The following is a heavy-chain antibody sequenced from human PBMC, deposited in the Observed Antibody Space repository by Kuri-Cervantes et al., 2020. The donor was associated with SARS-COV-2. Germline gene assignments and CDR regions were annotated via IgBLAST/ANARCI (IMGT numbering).Heavy chain of an antibody. D-gene: IGHD3-22*01. CDR1: YGTLTGYQ. CDR3: AGFYYYDSSGFVANYYYMDV. CDR2: INHRGDT. J-gene: IGHJ6*03. Sequence: ESLKISCALHYGTLTGYQWSWIRQPPGRGLEWIGGINHRGDTNYNPSLKSRLTISVDTSKNQFSLKLSSVTAADTAVYYCAGFYYYDSSGFVANYYYMDVWGKGTTVTVSS. V-gene: IGHV4-34*08.